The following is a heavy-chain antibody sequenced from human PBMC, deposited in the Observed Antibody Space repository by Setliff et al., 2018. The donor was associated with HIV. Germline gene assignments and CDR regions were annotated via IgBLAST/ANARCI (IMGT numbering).Heavy chain of an antibody. J-gene: IGHJ4*02. CDR3: ARSPDY. Sequence: LSLTCSVSGDSISNSSSYWGWIRQPPGKELEWIGSIHFSGTTYYNPSLKSRVTISVDTSKNQFFLKLTSVTAADTAMYYCARSPDYWGQGTQVTVSS. V-gene: IGHV4-39*07. CDR1: GDSISNSSSY. CDR2: IHFSGTT.